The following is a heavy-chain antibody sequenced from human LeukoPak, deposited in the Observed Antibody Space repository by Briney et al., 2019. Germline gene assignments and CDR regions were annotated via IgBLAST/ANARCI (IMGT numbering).Heavy chain of an antibody. Sequence: GGSLRLSCAASGFTFSSYGMHWVRQAPGKGLEWVAFIRYDGSNKYYADSVKGRFTISRDNSKNALYLQMNSLRAEDTVVYYCAKESSSWYDDRNYYYYMDVWGKGTTVTISS. CDR3: AKESSSWYDDRNYYYYMDV. D-gene: IGHD6-13*01. J-gene: IGHJ6*03. CDR1: GFTFSSYG. CDR2: IRYDGSNK. V-gene: IGHV3-30*02.